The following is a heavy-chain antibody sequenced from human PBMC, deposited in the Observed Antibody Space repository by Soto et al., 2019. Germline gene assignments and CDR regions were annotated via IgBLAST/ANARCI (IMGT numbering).Heavy chain of an antibody. CDR1: VFTFSSYA. V-gene: IGHV3-23*01. J-gene: IGHJ6*02. D-gene: IGHD3-16*02. Sequence: CLRLSCASSVFTFSSYAMSWARQAPGKGLEWVSAISGSGGSTYYADSVKGRFTISRDNSKNTLYLQMNSLRAEDTAVYYCAKAMITFGGVIAGGMDVWGQGTTVTVSS. CDR2: ISGSGGST. CDR3: AKAMITFGGVIAGGMDV.